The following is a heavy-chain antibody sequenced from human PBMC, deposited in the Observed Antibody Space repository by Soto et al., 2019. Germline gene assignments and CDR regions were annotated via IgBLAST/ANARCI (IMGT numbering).Heavy chain of an antibody. J-gene: IGHJ4*02. CDR2: ISGSGGST. D-gene: IGHD3-10*01. CDR1: GFTFSNAW. Sequence: GGSLRLSCAASGFTFSNAWMSWVRQAPGKGLEWVSAISGSGGSTYYADSVKGRFTISRDNSKNTLYLQMNSLRAEDTAVYYCAKALTHDYGSGSYRGDYWGQGTLVTVSS. V-gene: IGHV3-23*01. CDR3: AKALTHDYGSGSYRGDY.